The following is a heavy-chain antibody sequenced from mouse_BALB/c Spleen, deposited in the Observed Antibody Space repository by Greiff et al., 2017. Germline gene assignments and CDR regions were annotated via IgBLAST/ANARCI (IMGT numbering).Heavy chain of an antibody. CDR1: GYTFTSHW. V-gene: IGHV1-7*01. CDR2: INPSTGYT. D-gene: IGHD2-4*01. CDR3: ANLYYDYDIDY. J-gene: IGHJ2*01. Sequence: VKPQESGAELAKPGASVKMSRKASGYTFTSHWMHWVKQRPGQGLEWIGYINPSTGYTEYNQKFKDKATLTADKSSSTAYMQLSSLTSEDSAVYYCANLYYDYDIDYWGQGTTLTVSS.